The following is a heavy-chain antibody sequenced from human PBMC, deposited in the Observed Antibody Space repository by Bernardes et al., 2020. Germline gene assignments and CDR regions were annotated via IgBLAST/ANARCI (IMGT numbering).Heavy chain of an antibody. J-gene: IGHJ6*02. V-gene: IGHV4-4*07. CDR1: GGSISSYY. D-gene: IGHD3-16*02. CDR2: IYTSGST. CDR3: AREGYDYVWGCYRYTTGMDV. Sequence: SDTLSLTCTVSGGSISSYYWSWIPQSAGKGLEWIVRIYTSGSTNYNPSLKSRVTMPVETSKNQFSLKLSSVTAADTAVYYCAREGYDYVWGCYRYTTGMDVWGQGTKVTVSS.